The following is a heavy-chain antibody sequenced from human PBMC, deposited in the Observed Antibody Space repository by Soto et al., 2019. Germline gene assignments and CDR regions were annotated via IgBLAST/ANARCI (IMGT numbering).Heavy chain of an antibody. CDR1: GYTFTSYA. CDR3: ARGTNLLRYFDY. D-gene: IGHD3-9*01. Sequence: ASVKVSCKASGYTFTSYAMQWVRQAPGQRLEWMGWINAGNGNTKYSQKFQGRVTITRVTSASTAYMELSSLRSEDTAVYYCARGTNLLRYFDYWGQGTLVTVSS. J-gene: IGHJ4*02. V-gene: IGHV1-3*01. CDR2: INAGNGNT.